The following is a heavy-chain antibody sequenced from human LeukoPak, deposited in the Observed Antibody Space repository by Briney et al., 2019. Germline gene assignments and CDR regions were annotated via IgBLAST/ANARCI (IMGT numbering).Heavy chain of an antibody. CDR1: GYTFTSYG. V-gene: IGHV1-18*01. J-gene: IGHJ4*02. D-gene: IGHD1-26*01. CDR2: ISAYNGNT. CDR3: ARDQEWELRETAFDN. Sequence: GASVKVSCKASGYTFTSYGISWVRQAPGQGLEWMGWISAYNGNTNYAQKLQGRVTMTTDTSTSTAYMELRSLRSDDTAVYYCARDQEWELRETAFDNWGQGTLVTVSS.